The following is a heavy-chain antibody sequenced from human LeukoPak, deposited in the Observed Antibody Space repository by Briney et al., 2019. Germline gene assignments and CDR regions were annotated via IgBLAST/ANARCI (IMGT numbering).Heavy chain of an antibody. J-gene: IGHJ4*02. CDR1: DGPISSSSYH. Sequence: SETLSLTCTVSDGPISSSSYHWGWIRQPPGQGLEWIGSIYYSGSTYYNPSLKSRVTISVDTSKNQFSLKLSSVTAADTAVYYCARASSTTLWFGELLFGYWGQGTLVTVSS. V-gene: IGHV4-39*07. D-gene: IGHD3-10*01. CDR3: ARASSTTLWFGELLFGY. CDR2: IYYSGST.